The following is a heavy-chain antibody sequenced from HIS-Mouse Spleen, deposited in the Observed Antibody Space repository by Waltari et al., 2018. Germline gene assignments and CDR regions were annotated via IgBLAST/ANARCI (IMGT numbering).Heavy chain of an antibody. V-gene: IGHV4-34*01. J-gene: IGHJ4*01. CDR1: GGSFSGYY. CDR3: ARRGGWYFDY. D-gene: IGHD3-10*01. CDR2: INHSGST. Sequence: QVQLQQWGAGLLKPSETLSLTCAVYGGSFSGYYWSWIRQPPGKGLEWIGEINHSGSTNYNPSLKSRVTISVDTSKNQFSLKLSSVTAAETAVYYCARRGGWYFDYWGQEPWSPSPQ.